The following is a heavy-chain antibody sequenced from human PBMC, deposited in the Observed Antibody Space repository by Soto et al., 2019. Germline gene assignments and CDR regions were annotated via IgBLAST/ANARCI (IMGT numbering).Heavy chain of an antibody. CDR1: GGSFSGYY. J-gene: IGHJ6*03. V-gene: IGHV4-34*01. CDR2: INHSGST. Sequence: SETLSLTCAVYGGSFSGYYWSWIRQPPGKGLEWIGEINHSGSTNYNPSLKSRVTISVDTSKNQFSLKLSSVTAADTAVYYCARGFKQGVDTNIAARPSPYWYYYYYMDVWGKGTTVTVSS. D-gene: IGHD6-6*01. CDR3: ARGFKQGVDTNIAARPSPYWYYYYYMDV.